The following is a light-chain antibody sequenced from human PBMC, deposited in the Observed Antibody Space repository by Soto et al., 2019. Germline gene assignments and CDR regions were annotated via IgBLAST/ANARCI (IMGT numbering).Light chain of an antibody. CDR1: SSNIGNNY. V-gene: IGLV1-51*02. CDR2: ENN. J-gene: IGLJ2*01. CDR3: GTWDSSLSAV. Sequence: QSVLTQPPSVSAAPGQKVTTPSPGSSSNIGNNYVSWYQHLPGTAPNLLIYENNKRPSGIPDRFSGSKSGTSATLDITGLQTGDEADYYCGTWDSSLSAVFGGGTKLTVL.